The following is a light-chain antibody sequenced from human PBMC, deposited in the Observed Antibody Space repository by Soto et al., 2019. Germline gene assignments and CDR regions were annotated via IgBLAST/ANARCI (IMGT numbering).Light chain of an antibody. Sequence: QSALTQPPSASGSPGQSVTISCTGTSGDVGGYDYVSWYQHHPGKAPKLMIYEVTKRPSGVPDRFSGSKSGNTASLTVSGLQAEDEADYYCSSYAGSNIGVFGTGTKLTVL. CDR3: SSYAGSNIGV. J-gene: IGLJ1*01. CDR2: EVT. CDR1: SGDVGGYDY. V-gene: IGLV2-8*01.